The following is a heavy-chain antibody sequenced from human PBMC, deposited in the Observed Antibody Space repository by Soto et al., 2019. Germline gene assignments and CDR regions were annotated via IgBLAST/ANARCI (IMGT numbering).Heavy chain of an antibody. CDR3: ARGPLVVLNYFES. J-gene: IGHJ4*02. CDR2: IFPLTDIP. V-gene: IGHV1-69*02. CDR1: GGTFRNYP. Sequence: QVQLVQSGTEVKKPGSSVKVSCKASGGTFRNYPINWMRQAPRQGLEWMGSIFPLTDIPDYAQNFQARLTISADKSTSTAYMELSSLTSDDTAMYFCARGPLVVLNYFESWGQGTLVTVSS.